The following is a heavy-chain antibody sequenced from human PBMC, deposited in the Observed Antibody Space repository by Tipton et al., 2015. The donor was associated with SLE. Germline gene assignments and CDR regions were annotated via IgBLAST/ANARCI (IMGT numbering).Heavy chain of an antibody. J-gene: IGHJ3*02. CDR3: ATSVTTGGYGAFDI. Sequence: TLSLTCAVYGGSFSGYYWSWIRQPPGKGLEWIGEIYHSGSTNYNPSLKSRASTSIDTSKNQFTLELSSVTAADTAVYYCATSVTTGGYGAFDIWGQGTMVTVSS. V-gene: IGHV4-34*01. D-gene: IGHD4-17*01. CDR1: GGSFSGYY. CDR2: IYHSGST.